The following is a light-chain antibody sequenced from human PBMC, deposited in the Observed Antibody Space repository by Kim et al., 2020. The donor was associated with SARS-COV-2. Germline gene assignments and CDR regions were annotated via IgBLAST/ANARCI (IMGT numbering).Light chain of an antibody. CDR2: GAS. Sequence: ESVLTQSPGTLSLSPGERATLSCRASQSVSNYYLSWYQQKPGQAPRLLIYGASSRATAIPDRFSGSGSGTDFTLTISRLEPEDVGVYYCQQYGSSGTFGQGTKVDIK. CDR1: QSVSNYY. J-gene: IGKJ1*01. CDR3: QQYGSSGT. V-gene: IGKV3-20*01.